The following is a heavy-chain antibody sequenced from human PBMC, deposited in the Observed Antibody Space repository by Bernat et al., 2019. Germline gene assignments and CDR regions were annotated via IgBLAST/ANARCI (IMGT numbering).Heavy chain of an antibody. V-gene: IGHV1-18*01. J-gene: IGHJ6*03. D-gene: IGHD4-17*01. CDR1: GYTFTSYG. Sequence: KPGASGEVSCEASGYTFTSYGISWVRQAPGQGLEWMGWISAYNANTNYAQKLQGRVTMTTDTSTSTAYMELRSLRSDDTAVYYCARYGDYVGTHYYYYYYMDVWGKGTTVTVSS. CDR3: ARYGDYVGTHYYYYYYMDV. CDR2: ISAYNANT.